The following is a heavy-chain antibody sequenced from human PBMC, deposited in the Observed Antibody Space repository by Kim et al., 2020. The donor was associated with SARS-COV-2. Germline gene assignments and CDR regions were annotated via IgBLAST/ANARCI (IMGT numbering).Heavy chain of an antibody. D-gene: IGHD6-13*01. J-gene: IGHJ4*02. Sequence: YADSVKGRFTISRDNSKNTRYLQMNSLRAEDTAVYYCAKDPRGDAAAGSTWGQGTLVTVSS. CDR3: AKDPRGDAAAGST. V-gene: IGHV3-23*01.